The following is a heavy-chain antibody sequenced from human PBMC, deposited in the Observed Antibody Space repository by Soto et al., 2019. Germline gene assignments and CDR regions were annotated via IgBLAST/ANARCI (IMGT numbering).Heavy chain of an antibody. V-gene: IGHV3-48*03. CDR2: ISSSGSTI. CDR3: ARVGYDSSGYYPYYYYGMDV. CDR1: GFTFSSYE. D-gene: IGHD3-22*01. Sequence: PGGSLRLSCAASGFTFSSYEMNWVRQAPGKGLEWVSYISSSGSTIYYADSVKGRFTISRDNAKNSLYLQMNSLRAEDTAVYYCARVGYDSSGYYPYYYYGMDVWGQGTTVTVSS. J-gene: IGHJ6*02.